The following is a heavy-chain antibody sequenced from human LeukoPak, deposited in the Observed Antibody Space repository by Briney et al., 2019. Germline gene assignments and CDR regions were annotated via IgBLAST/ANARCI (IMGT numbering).Heavy chain of an antibody. D-gene: IGHD6-13*01. J-gene: IGHJ6*03. CDR3: ARFKKASSWYGYYYYYMDV. CDR2: IKQDGSEK. Sequence: GGSLRLSCAASGFTFSSYWMSWVRQAPGKGLEWVANIKQDGSEKYYVDSVKGRFTISRDNAKNSLYLQMSSLRAEDTAVYYCARFKKASSWYGYYYYYMDVWGKGTTVTVSS. CDR1: GFTFSSYW. V-gene: IGHV3-7*01.